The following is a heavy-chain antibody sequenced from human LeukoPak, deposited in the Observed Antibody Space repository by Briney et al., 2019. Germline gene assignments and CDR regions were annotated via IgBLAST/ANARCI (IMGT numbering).Heavy chain of an antibody. J-gene: IGHJ1*01. CDR1: GFTFIRYW. Sequence: GESLRLSCAASGFTFIRYWIHWVRQAPGKGLEWVSRINPDGSTTTYADSVKGRFTLSRDNAENTVYLQMNSLRAEDTAVYYCAIQKADLITMIRGIIAFWGQGTLVTVSS. V-gene: IGHV3-74*01. CDR2: INPDGSTT. CDR3: AIQKADLITMIRGIIAF. D-gene: IGHD3-10*01.